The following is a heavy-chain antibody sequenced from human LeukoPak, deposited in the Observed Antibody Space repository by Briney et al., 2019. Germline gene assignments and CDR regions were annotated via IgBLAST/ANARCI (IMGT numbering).Heavy chain of an antibody. CDR1: GYTFTNYY. CDR3: ARAMVRGLSNPFDS. J-gene: IGHJ4*02. Sequence: ASVKVSCKASGYTFTNYYLHWVRQAPGQGLEWMGMINPSGGSTTYAQKFQGRVTMTRDTSTSTVYMELSSLRSEDTAVYYCARAMVRGLSNPFDSWGQGTLVTVSS. V-gene: IGHV1-46*01. D-gene: IGHD3-10*01. CDR2: INPSGGST.